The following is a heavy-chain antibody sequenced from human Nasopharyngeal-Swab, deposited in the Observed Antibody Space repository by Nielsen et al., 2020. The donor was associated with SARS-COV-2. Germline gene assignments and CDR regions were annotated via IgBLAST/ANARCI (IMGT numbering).Heavy chain of an antibody. D-gene: IGHD3-3*01. J-gene: IGHJ6*03. Sequence: SVKVSCKASGGSFSSYAISWVRQAPAQGLEWMGRIIPILGIANYAQKCQGRVTLTADKSTSTAYLELSSLRPEDTAVYYCARGCGITIVGVVTCYYMDVWGKGTTVTVSS. CDR1: GGSFSSYA. CDR3: ARGCGITIVGVVTCYYMDV. V-gene: IGHV1-69*04. CDR2: IIPILGIA.